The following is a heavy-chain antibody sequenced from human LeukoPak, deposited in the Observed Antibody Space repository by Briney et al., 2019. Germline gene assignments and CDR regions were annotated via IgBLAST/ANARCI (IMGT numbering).Heavy chain of an antibody. CDR2: ISGSGGST. CDR1: GGSISSGGYY. CDR3: AKGLPVYAEGFDY. Sequence: ETLSLTCTVSGGSISSGGYYWSWVRQAPGKGLEWVSAISGSGGSTYYADSVKGRFTISRDNSKNTLYLQMNSLRAEDTAVYYCAKGLPVYAEGFDYWGQGTLVTVSS. J-gene: IGHJ4*02. D-gene: IGHD2-8*01. V-gene: IGHV3-23*01.